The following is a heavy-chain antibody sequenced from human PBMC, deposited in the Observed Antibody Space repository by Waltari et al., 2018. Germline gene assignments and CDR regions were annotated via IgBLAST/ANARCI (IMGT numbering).Heavy chain of an antibody. D-gene: IGHD2-15*01. CDR1: GFTFSTYW. Sequence: VQLVESGGGLVQHGGSRRLSWEASGFTFSTYWICWVRQVPGKGLVWVSTITSDGSRTRYADSVKGRFTISRDNAKNTLYLQTNSLRAEDTAVYYCASHRPGGYGMDVWGHGTTVTVSS. J-gene: IGHJ6*02. V-gene: IGHV3-74*01. CDR2: ITSDGSRT. CDR3: ASHRPGGYGMDV.